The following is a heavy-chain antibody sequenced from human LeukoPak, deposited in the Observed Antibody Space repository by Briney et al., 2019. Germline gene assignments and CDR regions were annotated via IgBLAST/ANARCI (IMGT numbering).Heavy chain of an antibody. Sequence: ASVKVSCKASGGTFSSYAISWVRQAPGQGLEWMGKINPNGRTTYAQKFLGRVTMTRDTSTSTVYMELSTLRSEDTAVYYCARSTDGYNGNYYSDWGQGTTVTVSS. CDR2: INPNGRT. V-gene: IGHV1-46*01. D-gene: IGHD5-24*01. J-gene: IGHJ6*02. CDR1: GGTFSSYA. CDR3: ARSTDGYNGNYYSD.